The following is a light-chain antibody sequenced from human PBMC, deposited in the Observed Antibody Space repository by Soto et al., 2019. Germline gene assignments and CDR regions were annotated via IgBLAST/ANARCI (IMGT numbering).Light chain of an antibody. Sequence: EIRVCQSASTVSVKTGAGGRITCRASQSISSWLAWYQHKPGKAPKLLIYDASNLDSGVPSRFTGSGSGTEFSLTLSNLQPEDCATDYCQPYENYWTFAQGAKVDIK. V-gene: IGKV1-5*01. CDR3: QPYENYWT. J-gene: IGKJ1*01. CDR2: DAS. CDR1: QSISSW.